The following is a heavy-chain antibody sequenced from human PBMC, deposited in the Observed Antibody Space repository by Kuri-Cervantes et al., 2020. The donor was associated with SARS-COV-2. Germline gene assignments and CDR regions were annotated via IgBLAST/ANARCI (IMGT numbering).Heavy chain of an antibody. V-gene: IGHV3-30*02. CDR1: GFTFSSYG. CDR2: IRYDGSNK. J-gene: IGHJ3*02. D-gene: IGHD2-2*02. Sequence: GGSLRLSCAASGFTFSSYGMHWVRQAPGKGLEWVAFIRYDGSNKYYADSVKGRFTISRDNSKNTLYLQMNSLRAEDTAVYYCARDRKGDIYLPVAFDIWGQGTMVTVSS. CDR3: ARDRKGDIYLPVAFDI.